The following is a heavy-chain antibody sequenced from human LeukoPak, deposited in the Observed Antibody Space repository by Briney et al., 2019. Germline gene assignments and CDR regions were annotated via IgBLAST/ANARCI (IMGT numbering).Heavy chain of an antibody. D-gene: IGHD4-23*01. V-gene: IGHV1-46*01. CDR2: ISPSGGST. CDR1: GYTFTSNY. CDR3: ARTTTVVTPWADNDH. Sequence: ASVKVCCKAFGYTFTSNYMHWVRQAPGQGPEWMGVISPSGGSTTYAQKFQGRVTITADESTSTAYMELSSLRFEDTAVYYCARTTTVVTPWADNDHWGQGTLVTVSS. J-gene: IGHJ4*02.